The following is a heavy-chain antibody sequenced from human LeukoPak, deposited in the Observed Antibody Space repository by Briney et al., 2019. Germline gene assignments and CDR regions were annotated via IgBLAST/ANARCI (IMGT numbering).Heavy chain of an antibody. D-gene: IGHD1-26*01. CDR2: ISGSGGGT. Sequence: PGGSLRLSCAASGFTFSTYAMSWVRQAPGKGLEWVSGISGSGGGTYYADSVRGRFTISRDNSKNTLYLQMNSLRAEDTAVYYCAKMKGHPLPKYYMDVWGQGTTVTVSS. CDR3: AKMKGHPLPKYYMDV. CDR1: GFTFSTYA. J-gene: IGHJ6*01. V-gene: IGHV3-23*01.